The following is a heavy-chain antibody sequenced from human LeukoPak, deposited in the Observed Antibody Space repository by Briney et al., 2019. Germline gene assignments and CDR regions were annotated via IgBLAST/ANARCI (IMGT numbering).Heavy chain of an antibody. Sequence: SETLSLTCAVSGDSIGRGSYYWGWIRQPAGKAPEWIGRIFNTGSTSYNPSLKSRVTISVDTSKNQFSLNLRSVTAADTAVYYCARDICGYNYGCFDSWGQGTLVTVSS. D-gene: IGHD5-18*01. J-gene: IGHJ4*02. CDR1: GDSIGRGSYY. CDR3: ARDICGYNYGCFDS. V-gene: IGHV4-61*02. CDR2: IFNTGST.